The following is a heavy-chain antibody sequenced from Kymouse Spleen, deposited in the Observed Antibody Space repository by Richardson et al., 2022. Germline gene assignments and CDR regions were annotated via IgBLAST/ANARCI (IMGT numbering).Heavy chain of an antibody. V-gene: IGHV4-34*01. CDR2: INHSGST. CDR1: GGSFSGYY. J-gene: IGHJ4*02. D-gene: IGHD3-10*01. CDR3: ASLVRGGFDY. Sequence: QVQLQQWGAGLLKPSETLSLTCAVYGGSFSGYYWSWIRQPPGKGLEWIGEINHSGSTNYNPSLKSRVTISVDTSKNQFSLKLSSVTAADTAVYYCASLVRGGFDYWGQGTLVTVSS.